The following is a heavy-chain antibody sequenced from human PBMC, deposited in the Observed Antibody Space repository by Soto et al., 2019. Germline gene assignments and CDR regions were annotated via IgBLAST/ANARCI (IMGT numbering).Heavy chain of an antibody. CDR3: ARDWLDTWWFDP. CDR2: IYTSGST. CDR1: GGSISSDY. J-gene: IGHJ5*02. D-gene: IGHD5-18*01. V-gene: IGHV4-4*07. Sequence: SETLSLTCTVSGGSISSDYWSWIRQPAGKGLEWIGRIYTSGSTNYNPSLKSRVTMSVDTSKNQFSLKLSSVTAADTAVYYCARDWLDTWWFDPWGQGTLVTVSS.